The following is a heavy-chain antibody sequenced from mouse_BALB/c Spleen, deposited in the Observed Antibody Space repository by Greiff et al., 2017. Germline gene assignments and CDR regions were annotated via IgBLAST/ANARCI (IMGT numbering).Heavy chain of an antibody. CDR3: ARYREYGNAMDY. Sequence: VQLQESGAELAKPGASVKMSCKASGYTFTSYWMHWVKQRPGQGLEWIGYINPSTGYTEYNQKFKDKATLTADKSSSTAYMQLSSLTSEDSAVYYCARYREYGNAMDYWGQGTSVTVSS. J-gene: IGHJ4*01. D-gene: IGHD2-10*02. V-gene: IGHV1-7*01. CDR1: GYTFTSYW. CDR2: INPSTGYT.